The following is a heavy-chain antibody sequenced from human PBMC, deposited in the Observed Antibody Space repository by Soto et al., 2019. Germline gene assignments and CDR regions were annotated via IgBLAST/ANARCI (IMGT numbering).Heavy chain of an antibody. J-gene: IGHJ4*02. CDR3: AKDPWGQGGYDGHFDY. Sequence: EVQLLESGGGLVQPGGSLRLSCAASGFTFSSYAMSWVRQAPGKGLEWVPAISGSGGSTYYADSVKGRFTISRDNSKNTLDLQLNCRRAQDTAVYYCAKDPWGQGGYDGHFDYWGQGTLVTVSS. CDR2: ISGSGGST. V-gene: IGHV3-23*01. D-gene: IGHD5-12*01. CDR1: GFTFSSYA.